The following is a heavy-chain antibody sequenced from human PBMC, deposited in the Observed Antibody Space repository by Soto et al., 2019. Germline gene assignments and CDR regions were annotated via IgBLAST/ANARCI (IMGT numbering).Heavy chain of an antibody. Sequence: QVQLQQWGAGLLKPSETLSLTCAVYGGSFSGYYWSWIRQPPGKGLEWIGEINHSGSTNYNPSLKSRVTISVDTSKNQSALMLSSATAADTAVYDCARMVVPAADWYFDLWGRGPLVTVSS. CDR1: GGSFSGYY. CDR3: ARMVVPAADWYFDL. V-gene: IGHV4-34*01. D-gene: IGHD2-2*01. CDR2: INHSGST. J-gene: IGHJ2*01.